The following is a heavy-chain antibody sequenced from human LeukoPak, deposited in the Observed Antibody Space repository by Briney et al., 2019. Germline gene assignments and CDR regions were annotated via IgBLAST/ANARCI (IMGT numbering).Heavy chain of an antibody. CDR1: GGTFSSYA. CDR2: INPSGGST. J-gene: IGHJ5*02. V-gene: IGHV1-46*01. Sequence: GSSVNVSCKASGGTFSSYAISWVRQAPGQGLEWMGIINPSGGSTSYAQKFQGRVTMTRDTSTSTVYMELSSLRSEDTAVYYCARGSQLLSDYNWFDPWGQGTLVTVSS. CDR3: ARGSQLLSDYNWFDP. D-gene: IGHD2-2*01.